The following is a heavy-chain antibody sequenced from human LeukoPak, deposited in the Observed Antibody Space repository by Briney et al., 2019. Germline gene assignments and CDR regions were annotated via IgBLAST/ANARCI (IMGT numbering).Heavy chain of an antibody. V-gene: IGHV1-18*01. CDR1: GYTFTSYG. J-gene: IGHJ5*02. Sequence: ASVTVSCKASGYTFTSYGISWVRQAPGQGLEWMGWISAYNGNTNYAQKLQGRVTMTTDTSTSTAYKELRSLRSDDTAVYYCARERVDYGDYGPWFDPWGQGTLVTVSS. CDR2: ISAYNGNT. CDR3: ARERVDYGDYGPWFDP. D-gene: IGHD4-17*01.